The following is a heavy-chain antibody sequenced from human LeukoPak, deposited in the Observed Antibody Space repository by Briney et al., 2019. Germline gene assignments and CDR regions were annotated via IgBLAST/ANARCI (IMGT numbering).Heavy chain of an antibody. D-gene: IGHD1-26*01. CDR3: ARGLVGATTGD. CDR1: GYTFTGYY. Sequence: GASVKVSCKASGYTFTGYYMHRVRQAPGQGLEWMGWVNPNSGGTNYAQKFQGRVTMTRDTSISTDYMALSRLRSDDTAVYYCARGLVGATTGDWGQGTLVTVSS. V-gene: IGHV1-2*02. CDR2: VNPNSGGT. J-gene: IGHJ4*02.